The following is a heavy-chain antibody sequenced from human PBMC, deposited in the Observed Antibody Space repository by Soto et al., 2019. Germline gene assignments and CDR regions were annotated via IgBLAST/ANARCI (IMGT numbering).Heavy chain of an antibody. CDR3: ASWHEREHAYDV. CDR1: GLTVSGKKY. Sequence: DVQLVESGGGLIQPGESPRLSCAAFGLTVSGKKYVAWVRQAPGKGLEWISALYDVDGTYYADSVKGRFTTSSDRSKTTVYLQMNGLRPDDTAVYYCASWHEREHAYDVWGRGTTVTVSS. CDR2: LYDVDGT. J-gene: IGHJ3*01. D-gene: IGHD1-1*01. V-gene: IGHV3-53*01.